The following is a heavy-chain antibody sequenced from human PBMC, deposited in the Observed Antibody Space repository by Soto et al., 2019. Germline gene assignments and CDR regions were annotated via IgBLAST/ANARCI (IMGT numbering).Heavy chain of an antibody. J-gene: IGHJ6*02. CDR2: ISGSGGST. CDR1: GFTFSSYA. CDR3: AKAIAVEYYYYGMDV. Sequence: PVGSLRLSCAASGFTFSSYAMSWVGQAPGKGLEWVSAISGSGGSTYYADSVKGRFTISRDNSKNTLYLQMNNLRAEDTAVYYCAKAIAVEYYYYGMDVWGQGTTVTAP. V-gene: IGHV3-23*01. D-gene: IGHD2-21*01.